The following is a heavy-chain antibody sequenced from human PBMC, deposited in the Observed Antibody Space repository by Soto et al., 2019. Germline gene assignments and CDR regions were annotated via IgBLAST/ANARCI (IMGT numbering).Heavy chain of an antibody. D-gene: IGHD5-18*01. CDR2: IAFDGSDE. CDR1: GFTFSSFG. CDR3: AKGLYSYGSSYFES. V-gene: IGHV3-30*18. Sequence: QVQLVESGGGVVQPGRSLRLSCVVSGFTFSSFGMHWVRQAPGKGLEWVAVIAFDGSDEYYGDSVKGRFSISRDNSKSTLYLQMNSLSPEDAAVYYCAKGLYSYGSSYFESWGKGTLVTVSS. J-gene: IGHJ4*02.